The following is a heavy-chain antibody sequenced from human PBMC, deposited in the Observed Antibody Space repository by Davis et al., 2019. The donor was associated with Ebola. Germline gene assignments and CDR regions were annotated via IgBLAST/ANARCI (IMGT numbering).Heavy chain of an antibody. V-gene: IGHV3-33*08. Sequence: GGSLRLSCAASGFTFSSYAMSWVRQAPGKGLEWVAVIWYDGSNKYYADSVKGRFTISRDNSKNTLYLQMNSLRAEDTAVYYCARASYCGGDCYSGEYFQHWGQGTLVTVSS. D-gene: IGHD2-21*02. CDR3: ARASYCGGDCYSGEYFQH. CDR1: GFTFSSYA. CDR2: IWYDGSNK. J-gene: IGHJ1*01.